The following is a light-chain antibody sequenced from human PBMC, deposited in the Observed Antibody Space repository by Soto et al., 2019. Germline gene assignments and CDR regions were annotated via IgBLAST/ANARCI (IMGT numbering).Light chain of an antibody. CDR1: SSDVGGYNH. CDR3: SSYTGSSTWV. CDR2: AVS. J-gene: IGLJ3*02. Sequence: QSALTQPASVSGSPGQSITISCTGTSSDVGGYNHVSWYQQYPGKAPKLMIYAVSNRPSGVSNRFSGSKSGNTASLTISGLQAEDEADYYCSSYTGSSTWVFGGGTKVTVL. V-gene: IGLV2-14*01.